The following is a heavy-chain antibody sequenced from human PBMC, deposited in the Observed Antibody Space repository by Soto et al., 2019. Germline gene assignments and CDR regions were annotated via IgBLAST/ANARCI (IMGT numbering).Heavy chain of an antibody. V-gene: IGHV1-18*04. CDR1: GYTFTSYG. CDR3: ARIVVVVAAGGHYYGMDV. J-gene: IGHJ6*02. Sequence: ASVKVSCKASGYTFTSYGISWLRQAPGQGLEWMGWISAYNGNTNYAQKLQGRVTMTTDTSPSTAYMELRSLRSDDTAVNYCARIVVVVAAGGHYYGMDVWGQGTTVTVSS. D-gene: IGHD2-15*01. CDR2: ISAYNGNT.